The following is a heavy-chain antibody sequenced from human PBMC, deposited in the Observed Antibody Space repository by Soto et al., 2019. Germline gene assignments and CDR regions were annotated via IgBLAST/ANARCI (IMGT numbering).Heavy chain of an antibody. V-gene: IGHV1-69*13. CDR3: ARGPSYYGSGSYYFDY. J-gene: IGHJ4*02. D-gene: IGHD3-10*01. CDR2: IIPIFGTA. CDR1: GGTFSSYA. Sequence: SVKVSCKASGGTFSSYAISWVRQAPGQGLEWMGGIIPIFGTANYAQKFQGRVTITADESTSTAYMELSSLRSEDTAVYYCARGPSYYGSGSYYFDYWGQGTLVTVSS.